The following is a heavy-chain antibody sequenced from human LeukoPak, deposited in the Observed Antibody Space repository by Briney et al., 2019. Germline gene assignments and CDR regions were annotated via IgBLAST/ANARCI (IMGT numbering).Heavy chain of an antibody. V-gene: IGHV4-59*01. CDR2: IYYSGSA. Sequence: PSETLSLTCTVSGGSISSYYWSWIRQPPGKGLEWIGYIYYSGSANYNPSLKSQVTISVDTSKNQFSLKLSSVTAADTAVYYCARDYYDSSDYYYYYMDVWGKGTTVTVPS. D-gene: IGHD3-22*01. CDR3: ARDYYDSSDYYYYYMDV. J-gene: IGHJ6*03. CDR1: GGSISSYY.